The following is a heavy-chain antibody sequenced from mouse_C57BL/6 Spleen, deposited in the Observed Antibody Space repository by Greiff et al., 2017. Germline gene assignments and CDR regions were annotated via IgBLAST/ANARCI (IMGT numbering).Heavy chain of an antibody. J-gene: IGHJ2*01. D-gene: IGHD1-1*01. CDR3: ASYYYGSSYYFDY. Sequence: VQLQQSGPELVKPGASVKMSCKASGYTFTDYNMHWVKQSHGKSLEWIGYINPNNGGTSYNQKFKGKATLTVNKSSSTAYMELRSLTSEDSAVYYCASYYYGSSYYFDYWGQGTTLTVSS. V-gene: IGHV1-22*01. CDR2: INPNNGGT. CDR1: GYTFTDYN.